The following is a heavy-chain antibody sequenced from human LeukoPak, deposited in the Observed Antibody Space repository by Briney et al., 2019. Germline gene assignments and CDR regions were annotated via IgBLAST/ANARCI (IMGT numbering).Heavy chain of an antibody. J-gene: IGHJ4*02. D-gene: IGHD3-3*01. CDR1: GGSISSSNW. CDR3: ATSYYDFWSGYFDY. Sequence: PSETLSLTCAVSGGSISSSNWWSWVRQPPGKGLEWIGEIYHSGSTNYNPSLKSRVTISVDTSKNQFSLKLSSVTAADTAVYYCATSYYDFWSGYFDYWGQGTLVTVSS. V-gene: IGHV4-4*02. CDR2: IYHSGST.